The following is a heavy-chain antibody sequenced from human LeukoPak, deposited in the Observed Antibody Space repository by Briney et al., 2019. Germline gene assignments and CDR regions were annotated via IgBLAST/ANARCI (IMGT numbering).Heavy chain of an antibody. CDR3: ARGERLGLDY. V-gene: IGHV4-59*01. CDR2: IYYSGST. D-gene: IGHD1-1*01. Sequence: SETLSLTCTVSGGSITGYYWSWFRQPPGKGLEWIGYIYYSGSTNYNPSLKSRVTISVDTSKNQFSLKLSSVTSADTAVYYCARGERLGLDYWGQGTLVTVSS. CDR1: GGSITGYY. J-gene: IGHJ4*02.